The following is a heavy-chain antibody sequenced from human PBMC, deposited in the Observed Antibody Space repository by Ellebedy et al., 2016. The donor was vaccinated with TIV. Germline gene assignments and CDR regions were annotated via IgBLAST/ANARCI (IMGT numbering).Heavy chain of an antibody. CDR2: INPNSGGT. CDR1: GYTFTGYY. J-gene: IGHJ5*02. D-gene: IGHD2-2*02. V-gene: IGHV1-2*02. Sequence: ASVKVSCXASGYTFTGYYMHWVRQAPGQGLEWMGWINPNSGGTNYAQKFQGRVTMTRDTSISTAYMELSRLRSDDTAVYYCARGPIVVVPAAIRWFDPWGQGTLVTVSS. CDR3: ARGPIVVVPAAIRWFDP.